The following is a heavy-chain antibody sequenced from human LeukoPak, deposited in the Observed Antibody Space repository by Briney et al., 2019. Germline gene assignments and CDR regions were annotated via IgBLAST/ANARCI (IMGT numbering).Heavy chain of an antibody. CDR1: GFTFSSHG. D-gene: IGHD4-17*01. Sequence: GGSLRLSCAASGFTFSSHGMNWVRQAPGKGLEWVSSISSSSSYIYYADSMKGRFTISRDNAKNSLYLQMNSLRAEDTAVYYCARDWHGDYVFDYWGQGTLVTVSS. CDR2: ISSSSSYI. CDR3: ARDWHGDYVFDY. V-gene: IGHV3-21*01. J-gene: IGHJ4*02.